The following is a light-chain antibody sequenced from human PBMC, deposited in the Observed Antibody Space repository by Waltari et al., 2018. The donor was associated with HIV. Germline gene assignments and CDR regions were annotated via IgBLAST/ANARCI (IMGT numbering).Light chain of an antibody. CDR1: SSHTEKHY. CDR2: END. V-gene: IGLV1-51*02. J-gene: IGLJ3*02. Sequence: QSVLTQPPSLSAAPGQRVTISCSGSSSHTEKHYVSWYQQLPGTAPKLLIYENDKRPSGIPDRFSGSQSGTSATLGITGLQTGDEADYYCGTWDTSLSVGVFGGGTKLTVL. CDR3: GTWDTSLSVGV.